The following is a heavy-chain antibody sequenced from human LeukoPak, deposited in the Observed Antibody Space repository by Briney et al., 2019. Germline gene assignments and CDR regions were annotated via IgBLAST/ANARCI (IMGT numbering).Heavy chain of an antibody. D-gene: IGHD1-26*01. CDR1: GFTFSSYG. V-gene: IGHV3-33*06. Sequence: GGSLRLSCAASGFTFSSYGMHWVRQAPGKGLEWVAVIWYDGNNKYYADSVKGRFTISRDNSKNTLDLQMNSLRAEDTAVYYCAKDPRGGSYYSMHFDYWGQGTLVTVSS. CDR2: IWYDGNNK. J-gene: IGHJ4*02. CDR3: AKDPRGGSYYSMHFDY.